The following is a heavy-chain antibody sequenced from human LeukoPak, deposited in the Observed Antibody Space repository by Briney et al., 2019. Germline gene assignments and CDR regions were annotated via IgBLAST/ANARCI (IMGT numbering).Heavy chain of an antibody. J-gene: IGHJ4*02. CDR2: ISASGAST. Sequence: HTGGSLRLSCAASGFTFSSYAMSWVRQAPGKGLEWVSAISASGASTYYADSVKGRFTISRDNSKNTLYLQMNSLRAEDTAVYYCARDESFYGSGRYYWGQGTLVTVSS. CDR1: GFTFSSYA. CDR3: ARDESFYGSGRYY. D-gene: IGHD3-10*01. V-gene: IGHV3-23*01.